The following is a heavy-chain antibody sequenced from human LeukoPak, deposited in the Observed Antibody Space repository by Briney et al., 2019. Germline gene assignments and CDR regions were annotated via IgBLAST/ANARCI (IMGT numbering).Heavy chain of an antibody. CDR1: GYSIGSGYY. J-gene: IGHJ4*02. CDR3: ARDASSGWLY. V-gene: IGHV4-38-2*02. CDR2: LYHSGTT. D-gene: IGHD6-19*01. Sequence: SETLSLTCSVSGYSIGSGYYWGWIRQSPGKGLVWIGSLYHSGTTYPNPSLQSRISMSVDTSKNQFYLRLTSVTAADTGVYYCARDASSGWLYWGQGTLVTVSS.